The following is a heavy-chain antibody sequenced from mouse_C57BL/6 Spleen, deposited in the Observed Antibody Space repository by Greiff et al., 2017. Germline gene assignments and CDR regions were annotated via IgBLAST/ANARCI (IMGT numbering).Heavy chain of an antibody. J-gene: IGHJ4*01. CDR3: TRSIRYAMDY. CDR2: IDPETGGT. V-gene: IGHV1-15*01. Sequence: VQLQQSGAELVRPGASVTLSCKASGYTFTDYEMHWVKQTPVHGLEWIGAIDPETGGTAYNQKFKGKAILTADKSSSTAYMELRSLTSEDSAVYYCTRSIRYAMDYWGQGTSVTVSS. CDR1: GYTFTDYE.